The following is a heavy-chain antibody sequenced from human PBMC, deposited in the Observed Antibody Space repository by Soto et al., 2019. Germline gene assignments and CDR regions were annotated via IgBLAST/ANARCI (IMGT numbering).Heavy chain of an antibody. Sequence: QVQLVQSGAELKKPGASVKVSCRTSGYTFNIYATHWLRQAPGQRPEWMGYISNGNTQFSGNFQGRLTFTRATSARTAYMELSSLKSEDTAVYFCARALGSPWIQLKFDHWGQGTLVIVSS. CDR2: ISNGNT. J-gene: IGHJ4*02. CDR1: GYTFNIYA. CDR3: ARALGSPWIQLKFDH. V-gene: IGHV1-3*01. D-gene: IGHD5-18*01.